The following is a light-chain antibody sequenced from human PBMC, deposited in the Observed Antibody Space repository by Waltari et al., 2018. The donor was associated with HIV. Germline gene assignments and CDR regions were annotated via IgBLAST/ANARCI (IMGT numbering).Light chain of an antibody. CDR1: QDISNY. CDR3: QQYDNLPYT. J-gene: IGKJ2*01. V-gene: IGKV1-33*01. CDR2: DAS. Sequence: DIQMTQSPSSLSASVGDRVTINCQASQDISNYLDWYQQKPGKTPKFLIYDASNLETGVPSRFSGSGSGTDFTFTISSLQPEDIATYYCQQYDNLPYTFGQGTKLEI.